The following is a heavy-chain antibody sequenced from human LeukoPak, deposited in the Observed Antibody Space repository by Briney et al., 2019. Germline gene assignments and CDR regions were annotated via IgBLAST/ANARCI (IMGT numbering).Heavy chain of an antibody. CDR3: AKAGDFWSGYYNFDY. V-gene: IGHV3-23*01. CDR2: ISGSGGST. CDR1: GCTFSSYA. D-gene: IGHD3-3*01. Sequence: GGSLILSCAASGCTFSSYAMSWVRQAPGKGLEWVSAISGSGGSTYYADSVKGRFTISRDNSKNTLYLQMNSLRAEDTAVYYCAKAGDFWSGYYNFDYWGQGTLVTVSS. J-gene: IGHJ4*02.